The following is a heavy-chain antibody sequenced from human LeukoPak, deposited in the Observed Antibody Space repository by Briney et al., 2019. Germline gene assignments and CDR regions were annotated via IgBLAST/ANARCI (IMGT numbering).Heavy chain of an antibody. Sequence: GESLKISCKGSGYSFTSYWIGWVRQMPGKGPEWMGIICPGDSDTRYSPSFQGQVTISADKSISTAYLQWSSLKASDTAMYYCARTWSSTSQQFDPWGQGTLVTVSS. CDR3: ARTWSSTSQQFDP. CDR1: GYSFTSYW. V-gene: IGHV5-51*01. D-gene: IGHD2-2*01. CDR2: ICPGDSDT. J-gene: IGHJ5*02.